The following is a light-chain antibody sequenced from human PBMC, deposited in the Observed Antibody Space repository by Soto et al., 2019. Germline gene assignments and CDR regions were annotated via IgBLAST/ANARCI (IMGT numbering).Light chain of an antibody. Sequence: DIQMTQSPSSLSASVGDRVTITCRASQSISNFLNWYQQKPGKAPKLLINAASSLQSGVPSRFSGRGSGTDFTLTISSLQPEDIATYYCQQSYSTPRTFGQGTKVEIK. V-gene: IGKV1-39*01. CDR1: QSISNF. CDR2: AAS. CDR3: QQSYSTPRT. J-gene: IGKJ1*01.